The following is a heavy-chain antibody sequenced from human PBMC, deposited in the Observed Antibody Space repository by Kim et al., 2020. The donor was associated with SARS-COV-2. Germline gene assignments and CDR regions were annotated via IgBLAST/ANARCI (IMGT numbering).Heavy chain of an antibody. D-gene: IGHD5-12*01. Sequence: AVSVKSRITINPDTSKNQFSLQLNSVTPEDTAVYYCARGRHSGYDPVLDYWGQGTLVTVSS. CDR3: ARGRHSGYDPVLDY. V-gene: IGHV6-1*01. J-gene: IGHJ4*02.